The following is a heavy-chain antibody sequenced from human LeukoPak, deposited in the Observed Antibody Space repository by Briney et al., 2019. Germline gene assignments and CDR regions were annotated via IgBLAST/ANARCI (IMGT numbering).Heavy chain of an antibody. J-gene: IGHJ4*02. D-gene: IGHD5-24*01. CDR1: GGSISNSY. Sequence: SETLSLTCSVSGGSISNSYWSWIRQPPGKGLEWIGYIHSSGRTKYDPSLESRVAISIDTSMNHFSLKVSSVTAPDTAVYYCARHQDGYGDYFDFWGQGILVTVSS. CDR2: IHSSGRT. CDR3: ARHQDGYGDYFDF. V-gene: IGHV4-59*08.